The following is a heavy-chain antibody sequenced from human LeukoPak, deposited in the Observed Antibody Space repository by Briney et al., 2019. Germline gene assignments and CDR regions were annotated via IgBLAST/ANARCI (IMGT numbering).Heavy chain of an antibody. J-gene: IGHJ6*02. V-gene: IGHV1-2*02. CDR1: GYTFTVYF. Sequence: ASVKVSCKASGYTFTVYFMHWVRQAPGQGLEWMGWINPNSGGTNYAQKFQGRVTMTRDTSISTAYMELSRLRSDDTAVYYCVRGGSGSYPSYRYYYYGMDVWGQGTTVTVSS. CDR3: VRGGSGSYPSYRYYYYGMDV. CDR2: INPNSGGT. D-gene: IGHD3-10*01.